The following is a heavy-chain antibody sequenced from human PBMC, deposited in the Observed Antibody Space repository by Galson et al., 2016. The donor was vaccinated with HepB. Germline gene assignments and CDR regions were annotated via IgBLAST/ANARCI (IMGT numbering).Heavy chain of an antibody. V-gene: IGHV3-21*01. D-gene: IGHD3-3*01. Sequence: SLRLSCAASGFTFSDYWMHWVRQVPGKGLEWVSSISSSSRYIYYADSLKGRFTISRDNAKNSLYLQMNSLRAEDTAVYYCARGHYDFWSGPSRRAFDIWGQGTMVTVSS. CDR2: ISSSSRYI. CDR1: GFTFSDYW. CDR3: ARGHYDFWSGPSRRAFDI. J-gene: IGHJ3*02.